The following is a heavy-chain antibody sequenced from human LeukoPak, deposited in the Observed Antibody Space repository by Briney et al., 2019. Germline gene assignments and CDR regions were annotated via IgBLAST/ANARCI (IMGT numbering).Heavy chain of an antibody. D-gene: IGHD5-24*01. Sequence: PGGSLRLSCAASGFTFSSYSMNWVRQAPGKGLEWVSSISSSSSYIYYADSVKGRFTISRDNAKNSLYLQMNSLRAEDTAVYYCARDLRDGYNLIAFDIWGQGTMVTVSS. CDR1: GFTFSSYS. CDR3: ARDLRDGYNLIAFDI. V-gene: IGHV3-21*01. J-gene: IGHJ3*02. CDR2: ISSSSSYI.